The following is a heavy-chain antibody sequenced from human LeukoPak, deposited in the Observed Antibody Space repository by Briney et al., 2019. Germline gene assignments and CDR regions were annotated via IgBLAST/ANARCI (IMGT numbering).Heavy chain of an antibody. CDR3: ARGVSSSSQAIDWFDP. Sequence: PSETLSLTCAVYGGSFSGYYWSWIRQPPGKGLEWIGEISHSGSTNYNPSLKSRVTISVDTSKNQFSLKLSSVTAADTAVYYCARGVSSSSQAIDWFDPWGQGTLVTVSS. CDR1: GGSFSGYY. CDR2: ISHSGST. D-gene: IGHD6-6*01. V-gene: IGHV4-34*01. J-gene: IGHJ5*02.